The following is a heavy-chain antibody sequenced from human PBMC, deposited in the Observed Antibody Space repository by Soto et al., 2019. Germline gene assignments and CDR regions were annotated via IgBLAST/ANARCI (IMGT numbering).Heavy chain of an antibody. V-gene: IGHV3-72*01. CDR3: AREPQLISVTVFDY. D-gene: IGHD2-21*02. J-gene: IGHJ4*02. CDR1: GFTLSDHY. Sequence: EVQLVESGGGLVQPGGSLRLSCAASGFTLSDHYMDWVRQAPGKGLEWVGRTRNKANGYTTEYAASVKGRFTISRDDSKNSLYLQMNSLITEDTAVYYCAREPQLISVTVFDYWGQGTPVTVSS. CDR2: TRNKANGYTT.